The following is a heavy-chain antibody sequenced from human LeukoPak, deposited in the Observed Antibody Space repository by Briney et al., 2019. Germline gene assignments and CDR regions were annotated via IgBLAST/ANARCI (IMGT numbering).Heavy chain of an antibody. J-gene: IGHJ5*02. CDR3: ARDPRNVGLAP. CDR2: NNGDGSTT. CDR1: GFGLSGYW. V-gene: IGHV3-74*01. D-gene: IGHD2-15*01. Sequence: GGSLRLSCVASGFGLSGYWMYWVRQAPGKGLMYISRNNGDGSTTNYADVVKGRFTMSRDNVKNTLYLQMNSLRVEDTAVYYCARDPRNVGLAPWGQGTLVTISS.